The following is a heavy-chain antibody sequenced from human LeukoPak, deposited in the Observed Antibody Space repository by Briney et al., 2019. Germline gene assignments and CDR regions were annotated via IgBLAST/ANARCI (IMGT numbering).Heavy chain of an antibody. CDR1: GFTFSSYG. V-gene: IGHV3-30*02. CDR3: ARGAEGDSSGYPLDNWFDP. CDR2: IRYEGRVK. D-gene: IGHD3-22*01. J-gene: IGHJ5*02. Sequence: GGSLRLSCAASGFTFSSYGMHLVRQAPGKGLECVAFIRYEGRVKDYAYSAKGRFTISRANSRNTLYLQMNSLRAEDTAVYYCARGAEGDSSGYPLDNWFDPWGQGTLVTVSS.